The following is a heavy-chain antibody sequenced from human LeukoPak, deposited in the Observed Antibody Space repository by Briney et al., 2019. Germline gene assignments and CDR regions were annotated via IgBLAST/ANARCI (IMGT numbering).Heavy chain of an antibody. CDR3: ARGGYYDFWSGYASFDY. J-gene: IGHJ4*02. Sequence: PSETLSLTCTVSGGSISSYYWSWIRQPAGKGLEWIGRIYTSGSTNYNPSLKSRVTMSVDTSKNQFSLKLSSVTAADTAVYYCARGGYYDFWSGYASFDYWGQGTLVTVSS. D-gene: IGHD3-3*01. CDR1: GGSISSYY. CDR2: IYTSGST. V-gene: IGHV4-4*07.